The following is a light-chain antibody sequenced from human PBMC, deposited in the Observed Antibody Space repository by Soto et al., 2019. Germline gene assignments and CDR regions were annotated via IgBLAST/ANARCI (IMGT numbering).Light chain of an antibody. CDR3: EQRSNWPRST. CDR2: DAS. J-gene: IGKJ2*01. CDR1: QSVSSY. Sequence: EIVLTQSPATLSLSPGERATLSCRASQSVSSYLAWYQQKPGPAPRLLIYDASNRATGIPARFSGSGSGTDFTLTISSLEPEDFAVYYCEQRSNWPRSTFGQGTKLEIK. V-gene: IGKV3-11*01.